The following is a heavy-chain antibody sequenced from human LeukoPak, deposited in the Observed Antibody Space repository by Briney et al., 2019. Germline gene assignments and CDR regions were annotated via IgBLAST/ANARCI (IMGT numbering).Heavy chain of an antibody. CDR3: AVGVTIVVVPAAMGH. CDR1: GGTFSSYA. J-gene: IGHJ4*02. CDR2: IIPIFGTA. Sequence: SVTVSCKASGGTFSSYAISWVRQAPGQGLEWMGGIIPIFGTANYAQKFQGRVTITADESTSTAYMELSSLRSEDTAVYYCAVGVTIVVVPAAMGHWGQGTLVTVSS. V-gene: IGHV1-69*01. D-gene: IGHD2-2*01.